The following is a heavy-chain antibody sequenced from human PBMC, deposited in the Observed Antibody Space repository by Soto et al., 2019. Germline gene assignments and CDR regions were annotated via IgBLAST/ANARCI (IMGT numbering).Heavy chain of an antibody. Sequence: QVQLVESGGGVVQPGRSLRLSCAASGFTFSSYGMHWVRQAPGKGLEWVAVISYDGSSKYYADSVKGRFTISRDNSKNTLYLQMISVRAADTAVYYCTRELLWVGELLPRGYHYCYGMDVWGQGTTVTVFS. CDR1: GFTFSSYG. CDR2: ISYDGSSK. CDR3: TRELLWVGELLPRGYHYCYGMDV. D-gene: IGHD3-10*01. V-gene: IGHV3-30*03. J-gene: IGHJ6*02.